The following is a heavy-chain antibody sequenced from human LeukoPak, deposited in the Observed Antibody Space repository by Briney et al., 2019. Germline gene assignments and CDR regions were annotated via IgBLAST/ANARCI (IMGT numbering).Heavy chain of an antibody. V-gene: IGHV3-74*01. CDR2: INSDGSST. CDR3: TRVGGSWYSDH. CDR1: GFTFSTYW. D-gene: IGHD4-23*01. Sequence: GGSLRLSCAASGFTFSTYWMNWVRQAPGKGLAWVSRINSDGSSTTYADSVKGRFTISRDNGKNTLYLQMNSLRVEDTAVYYCTRVGGSWYSDHWGQGTLVTVSS. J-gene: IGHJ4*02.